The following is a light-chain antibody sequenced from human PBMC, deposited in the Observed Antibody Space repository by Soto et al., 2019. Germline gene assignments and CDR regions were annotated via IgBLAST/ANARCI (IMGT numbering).Light chain of an antibody. CDR2: AAS. V-gene: IGKV1-39*01. J-gene: IGKJ1*01. CDR3: QQSYSSPPT. Sequence: DIQMTQSPSSLSASVEDRVIITCRASQSISNHLNWYQQKTGKAPKLLIFAASSLQSGVPSRFSGSTSGPDFTLTISSLQPEDFATYYCQQSYSSPPTFGQGTKVEIK. CDR1: QSISNH.